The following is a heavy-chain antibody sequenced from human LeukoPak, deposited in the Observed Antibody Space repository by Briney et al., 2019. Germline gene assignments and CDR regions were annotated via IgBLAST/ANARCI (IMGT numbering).Heavy chain of an antibody. CDR1: GGSISSSNYY. CDR3: ARDGVENSSWYPLDS. Sequence: SETLSLTCTVSGGSISSSNYYWGWIRQPPGKGLEWIGRIYTSGSTNYKPSLKSRVTMSVDTSKNQFSLKLTSVTAADTAVYYCARDGVENSSWYPLDSWGPGTLVTVSS. V-gene: IGHV4-39*07. D-gene: IGHD6-13*01. CDR2: IYTSGST. J-gene: IGHJ4*02.